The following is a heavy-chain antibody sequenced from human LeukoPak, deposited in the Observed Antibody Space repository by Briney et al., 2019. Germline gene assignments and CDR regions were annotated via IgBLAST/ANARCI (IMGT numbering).Heavy chain of an antibody. D-gene: IGHD2-21*02. Sequence: PGGSLRLSCAASGFPFSTYSMHWVRQPPGKGLVWVSRISPDGNSRSYADSVKGRFILSRDNAKNTLSLPMNSPTADETAVDYCARDGGLLPVNWGKGTLVTVSS. V-gene: IGHV3-74*01. CDR1: GFPFSTYS. CDR3: ARDGGLLPVN. J-gene: IGHJ4*02. CDR2: ISPDGNSR.